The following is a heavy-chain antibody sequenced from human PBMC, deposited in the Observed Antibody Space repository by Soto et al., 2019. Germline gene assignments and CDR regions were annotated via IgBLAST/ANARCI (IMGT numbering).Heavy chain of an antibody. V-gene: IGHV1-24*01. D-gene: IGHD7-27*01. CDR2: FDPEDGET. Sequence: ASVKVSCKVSGYTLTELSMHWVRQAPGKGLEWMGGFDPEDGETIYAQKFQGRVTMTEDTSTDTAYMELSSLRSEDTAVYYCATDTGKLGIYDYWGQGTLVTVSS. CDR1: GYTLTELS. CDR3: ATDTGKLGIYDY. J-gene: IGHJ4*02.